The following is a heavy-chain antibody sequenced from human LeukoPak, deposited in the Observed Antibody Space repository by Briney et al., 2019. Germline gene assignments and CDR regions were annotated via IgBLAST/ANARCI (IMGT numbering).Heavy chain of an antibody. Sequence: PSGTLSLTCAVSGGSISSSNWWSWVRQPPGKGLEWIGEIYHSGSTNYNPSLKSRVTISVDKSKNQFSLKLSSVTAADTAVYYCASGGGLYSSGFDYWGQGTLVTVSS. J-gene: IGHJ4*02. CDR2: IYHSGST. D-gene: IGHD6-19*01. V-gene: IGHV4-4*02. CDR1: GGSISSSNW. CDR3: ASGGGLYSSGFDY.